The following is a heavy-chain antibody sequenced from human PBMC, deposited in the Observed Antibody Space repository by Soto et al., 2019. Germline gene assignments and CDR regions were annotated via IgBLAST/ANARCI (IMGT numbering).Heavy chain of an antibody. J-gene: IGHJ3*02. CDR1: GGSISSGDYY. D-gene: IGHD3-9*01. CDR2: IYYSGST. CDR3: ARAAGVLRYFDWFTSHDAFDI. V-gene: IGHV4-30-4*01. Sequence: KPSETLSLTCTVSGGSISSGDYYWSWIRQPPGKGLEWIGYIYYSGSTYYNPSLKSRVTISVDTSKNQFSLKLSSVTAADTAVYYCARAAGVLRYFDWFTSHDAFDIWGQGTMVTVSS.